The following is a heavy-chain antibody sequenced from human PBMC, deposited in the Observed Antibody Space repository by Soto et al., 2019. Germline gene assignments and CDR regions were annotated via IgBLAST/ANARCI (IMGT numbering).Heavy chain of an antibody. V-gene: IGHV3-23*01. J-gene: IGHJ3*02. Sequence: GGSLRLSCAASGFTFSSYAMSWVRQAPGKGLEWVSAISGSGGSTYYADSVKGRFTISRDNSKNTLYLQMNSLRAEDTAVYYCAKDIYDYIWGSYLHDAFDIWGQGTMVTVSS. CDR2: ISGSGGST. D-gene: IGHD3-16*01. CDR1: GFTFSSYA. CDR3: AKDIYDYIWGSYLHDAFDI.